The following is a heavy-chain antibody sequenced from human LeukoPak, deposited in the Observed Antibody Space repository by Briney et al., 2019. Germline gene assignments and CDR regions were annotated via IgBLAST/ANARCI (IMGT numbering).Heavy chain of an antibody. V-gene: IGHV3-48*03. Sequence: PGGSLRLSCAASGFTFSSYEMNWVRQAPGKGLEWVSYISSSGSTIYYADSVKGRFTISRDNAKNSLYLQMNSLRAEDTAVYYCARGSSTPYYYYGMDVWGQGTTVTVPS. J-gene: IGHJ6*02. CDR1: GFTFSSYE. D-gene: IGHD6-6*01. CDR2: ISSSGSTI. CDR3: ARGSSTPYYYYGMDV.